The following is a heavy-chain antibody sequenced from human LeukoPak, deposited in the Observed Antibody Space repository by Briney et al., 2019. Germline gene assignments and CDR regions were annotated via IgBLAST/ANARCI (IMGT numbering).Heavy chain of an antibody. CDR2: INPSGGST. Sequence: ASVKVSCKASGNTFTSYYMHWVRQAPGQGLEWMGIINPSGGSTSYAQKFQGRVTMTRDTSTSTVYMELSSPRSEDTAVYYCARDRDSSGWTNWFDPWGQGTLVTVSS. D-gene: IGHD6-19*01. CDR3: ARDRDSSGWTNWFDP. J-gene: IGHJ5*02. CDR1: GNTFTSYY. V-gene: IGHV1-46*01.